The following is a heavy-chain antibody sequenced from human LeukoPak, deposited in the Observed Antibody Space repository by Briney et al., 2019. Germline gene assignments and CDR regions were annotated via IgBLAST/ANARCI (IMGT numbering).Heavy chain of an antibody. CDR1: GFTFSSYG. Sequence: GGSLRLSCSASGFTFSSYGMHWVRQAPGKGLEWVAVIWYDGSNKYYADSVKGRFTISRDNSKNTLYLQMNSLRAEDTAVYYCARGWELLYWYGMDVWGQGTTVTVSS. CDR2: IWYDGSNK. V-gene: IGHV3-33*08. D-gene: IGHD1-26*01. CDR3: ARGWELLYWYGMDV. J-gene: IGHJ6*02.